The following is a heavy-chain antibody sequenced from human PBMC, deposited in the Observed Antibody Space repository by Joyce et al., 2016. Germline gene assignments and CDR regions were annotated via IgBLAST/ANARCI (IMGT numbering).Heavy chain of an antibody. CDR3: ARGYVLQTISGAVTAGFDY. CDR2: IHHSGST. Sequence: QVQLQESGPGLVKPSGTLSLTCVVSGDSISRSNWWSWVRQPPGKGLEWVGEIHHSGSTKYNPSLKRRVSISVDKSQNQFSLNLRSVTAADTAVYYCARGYVLQTISGAVTAGFDYWGQGALVIVSS. J-gene: IGHJ4*02. D-gene: IGHD3-3*01. V-gene: IGHV4-4*02. CDR1: GDSISRSNW.